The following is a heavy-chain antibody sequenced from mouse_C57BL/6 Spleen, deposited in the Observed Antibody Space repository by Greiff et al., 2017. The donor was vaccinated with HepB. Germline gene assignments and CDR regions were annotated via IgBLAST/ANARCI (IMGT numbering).Heavy chain of an antibody. Sequence: QVQLKQPGAELVKPGASVKMSCKASGYTFTSYWITWVKQRPGQGLEWIGDIYPGSGSTNYNEKFKSKATLTVDTSSSTAYMQLSSLTSEDSAVYYCARREDYYGSSSGYWGQGTTLTVSS. D-gene: IGHD1-1*01. CDR2: IYPGSGST. V-gene: IGHV1-55*01. CDR3: ARREDYYGSSSGY. CDR1: GYTFTSYW. J-gene: IGHJ2*01.